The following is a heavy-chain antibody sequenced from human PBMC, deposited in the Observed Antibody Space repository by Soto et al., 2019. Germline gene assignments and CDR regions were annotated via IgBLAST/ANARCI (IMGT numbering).Heavy chain of an antibody. J-gene: IGHJ6*02. CDR3: ASTQDIVLMVYAVGGGMDV. CDR2: IIPIFGTA. V-gene: IGHV1-69*13. Sequence: WASVKVSCKASGGTFSSYAISWVRQAPGQGLEWMGGIIPIFGTANYAQKFQGRVTITADESTSTAYMELSSLRSEDTAVYYCASTQDIVLMVYAVGGGMDVWGQGTTVTVSS. CDR1: GGTFSSYA. D-gene: IGHD2-8*01.